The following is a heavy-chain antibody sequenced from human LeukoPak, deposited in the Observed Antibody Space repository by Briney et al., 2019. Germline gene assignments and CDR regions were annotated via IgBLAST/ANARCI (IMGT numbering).Heavy chain of an antibody. CDR2: IYTSGST. CDR3: ARVVYDSSGYSLFDY. D-gene: IGHD3-22*01. CDR1: GGSINSYY. J-gene: IGHJ4*02. Sequence: SETLSLTCTVSGGSINSYYRSWIRQPAGKGLEWIGRIYTSGSTNYNPSLKSRVTMSVDTSKNQFSLKLSSVTAADTAVYYCARVVYDSSGYSLFDYWGQGTLVTVSS. V-gene: IGHV4-4*07.